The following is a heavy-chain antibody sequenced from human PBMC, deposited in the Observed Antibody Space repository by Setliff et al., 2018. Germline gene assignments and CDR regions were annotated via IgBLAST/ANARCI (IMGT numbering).Heavy chain of an antibody. V-gene: IGHV4-34*01. CDR3: ARRDSTGYYGYSFDF. D-gene: IGHD3-22*01. J-gene: IGHJ4*02. CDR1: GGSFSGYY. Sequence: PSETLSLTCAVYGGSFSGYYWGWIRQSPGKGLDWIGTVDRSGNTFYNPSLNSRVTISVDTSKNQFSLKLTSVSAADTAVYSCARRDSTGYYGYSFDFWGQGTLVTVSS. CDR2: VDRSGNT.